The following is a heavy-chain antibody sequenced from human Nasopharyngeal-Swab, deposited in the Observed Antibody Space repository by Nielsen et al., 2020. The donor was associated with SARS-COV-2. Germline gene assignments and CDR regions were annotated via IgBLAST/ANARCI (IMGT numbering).Heavy chain of an antibody. D-gene: IGHD3-9*01. CDR2: IYYSGST. Sequence: SETLSLTCTVSGGSISSGGYSWSWIRQHPGKGLEWIGYIYYSGSTYYNPSLKSRVTISVDTSKNQFSLKLSSVTAADTAVYYCARDNDILTGYYRGVLDPWGQGTLVTVSS. CDR3: ARDNDILTGYYRGVLDP. V-gene: IGHV4-31*03. J-gene: IGHJ5*02. CDR1: GGSISSGGYS.